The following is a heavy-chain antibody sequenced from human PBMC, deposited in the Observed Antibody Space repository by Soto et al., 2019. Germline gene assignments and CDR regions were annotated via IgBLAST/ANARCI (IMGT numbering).Heavy chain of an antibody. Sequence: QVHLLESGPGLVEPSGTLSLTCTVSGGSISSRNRWSWVRQSPRKGLEWIGEVSHSGSTNSNPSLKGRVTISLDKSNNQFSLNLESMTAADAAVYFCANTRGLGLMDAWGKGTTVVVSS. CDR1: GGSISSRNR. D-gene: IGHD2-2*01. J-gene: IGHJ6*03. CDR3: ANTRGLGLMDA. V-gene: IGHV4-4*02. CDR2: VSHSGST.